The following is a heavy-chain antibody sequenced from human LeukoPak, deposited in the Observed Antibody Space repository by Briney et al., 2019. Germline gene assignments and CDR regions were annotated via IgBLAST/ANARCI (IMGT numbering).Heavy chain of an antibody. CDR3: ARAFGGYDSQRFYYNMDV. CDR2: IHGSASYN. CDR1: GFIFSNYY. J-gene: IGHJ6*03. D-gene: IGHD5-12*01. Sequence: GGSLRLSCAASGFIFSNYYLNWVRQAPGKGLEWVSCIHGSASYNYYADSVKGRFTISRDSAKNSLYLEMSSLRVEDTAVYYCARAFGGYDSQRFYYNMDVWGKGTTVTVSS. V-gene: IGHV3-21*06.